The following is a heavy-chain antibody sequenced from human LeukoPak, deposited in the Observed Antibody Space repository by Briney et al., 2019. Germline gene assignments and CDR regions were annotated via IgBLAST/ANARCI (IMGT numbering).Heavy chain of an antibody. D-gene: IGHD6-13*01. CDR1: GGSFSGYY. J-gene: IGHJ4*02. Sequence: SETLSLTCAVYGGSFSGYYWSWIRQPPGKGLEWIGEINHSGSTNYNPSLKSRVTISVDTSKNQFSLKLSSVTAADTAVYYCARDLPGIAAAGLFDYWGQGTLVTVSS. CDR3: ARDLPGIAAAGLFDY. V-gene: IGHV4-34*01. CDR2: INHSGST.